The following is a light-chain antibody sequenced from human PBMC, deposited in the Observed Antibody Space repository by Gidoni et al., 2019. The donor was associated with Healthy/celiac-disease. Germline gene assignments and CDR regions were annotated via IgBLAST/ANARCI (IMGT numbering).Light chain of an antibody. CDR2: AAS. CDR1: QSISSY. J-gene: IGKJ4*01. Sequence: DIQMTQSPSSLSAAVGDRVTITCRASQSISSYLNGYQQKPGKAPKLLIYAASSFQSGVPSRFSGSGSGTDFTLTISSLQPEDFATYYCQQSYSTPLTFGGGTKVEIK. V-gene: IGKV1-39*01. CDR3: QQSYSTPLT.